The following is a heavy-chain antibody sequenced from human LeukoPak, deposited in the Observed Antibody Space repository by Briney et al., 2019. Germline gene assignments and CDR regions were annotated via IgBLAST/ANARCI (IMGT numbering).Heavy chain of an antibody. V-gene: IGHV5-51*01. CDR1: GYSFTSYW. J-gene: IGHJ4*02. CDR2: IYPGDSDT. CDR3: ARQQLASYHFDY. D-gene: IGHD6-13*01. Sequence: GESLKISCKGSGYSFTSYWIGWVRQLPGKGLELMGIIYPGDSDTRYSPSFQGQVTISADKSITTAYLQWSSLKASDTAMYYCARQQLASYHFDYWGQGTLVTVSS.